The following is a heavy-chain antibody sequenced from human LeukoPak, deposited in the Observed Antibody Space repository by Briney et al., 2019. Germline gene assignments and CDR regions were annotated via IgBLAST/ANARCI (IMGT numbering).Heavy chain of an antibody. CDR3: ARQPTTFPFSSH. Sequence: GESLKISGKGSGYSFTSYWIGGLLQMPAKGREGRVLIDPIEADTKYSPSFQGQVTISADKSISTAYLQWSILKASDTAMYYCARQPTTFPFSSHWGQRTLVSASS. D-gene: IGHD2/OR15-2a*01. CDR1: GYSFTSYW. V-gene: IGHV5-51*01. CDR2: IDPIEADT. J-gene: IGHJ1*01.